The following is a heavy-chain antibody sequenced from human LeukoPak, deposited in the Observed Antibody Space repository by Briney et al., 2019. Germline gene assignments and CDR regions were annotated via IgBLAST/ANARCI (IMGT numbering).Heavy chain of an antibody. J-gene: IGHJ4*02. Sequence: ASVKVSCKASGYTFTSYGISWVRQAPGQGLEWMGWISAYNGNTNYAQKLQGRVTITTDTSTSTAYMELRSLRSDDTAVYYCARDAEWELRAADLPYWGQGTLVTVSS. V-gene: IGHV1-18*01. CDR1: GYTFTSYG. CDR3: ARDAEWELRAADLPY. CDR2: ISAYNGNT. D-gene: IGHD1-26*01.